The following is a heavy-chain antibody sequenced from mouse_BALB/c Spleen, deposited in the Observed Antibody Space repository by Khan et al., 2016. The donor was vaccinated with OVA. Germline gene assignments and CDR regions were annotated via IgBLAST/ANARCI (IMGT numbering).Heavy chain of an antibody. J-gene: IGHJ2*01. CDR3: ARDRIDY. CDR2: INPTSGYT. CDR1: GYTFTSYC. V-gene: IGHV1-7*01. Sequence: QVRLQQSGAELAKPGASVKMSCKASGYTFTSYCMHWIKQRPGQGLEWIGYINPTSGYTDYNQKFKDKATLTADKSSSTAYMQLSSLTSDDSAVYYCARDRIDYWGQGTALTVSS.